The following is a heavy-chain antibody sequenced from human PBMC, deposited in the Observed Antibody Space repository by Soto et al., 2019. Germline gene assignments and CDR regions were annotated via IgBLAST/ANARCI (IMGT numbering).Heavy chain of an antibody. CDR3: AIFGIAVAGRPFDY. CDR1: GFTFSSYS. V-gene: IGHV3-21*01. D-gene: IGHD6-19*01. Sequence: VQLVESGGGLVKPGGSLRLSCAASGFTFSSYSMNWVRQAPGKGLEWVSSISSSSSYIYYADSVKGRFTISRDNAKNSLYLQMNSLRAEDTAVYYCAIFGIAVAGRPFDYWGQGTLVTVSS. J-gene: IGHJ4*02. CDR2: ISSSSSYI.